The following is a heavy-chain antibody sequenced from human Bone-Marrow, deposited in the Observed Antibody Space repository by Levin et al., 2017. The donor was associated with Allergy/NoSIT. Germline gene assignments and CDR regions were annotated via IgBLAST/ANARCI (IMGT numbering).Heavy chain of an antibody. CDR1: GYPFTDFY. J-gene: IGHJ3*02. CDR3: ARRNYFDTTTYNPGAFDS. D-gene: IGHD2/OR15-2a*01. V-gene: IGHV1-2*02. Sequence: ASVKVSCKASGYPFTDFYIHWVRQAPGQGLEWMGWINPKSGGTNCAQKFQASVTMTRDTSISTAYLELINLTSDDTAVYFCARRNYFDTTTYNPGAFDSWGQGTMVTVSS. CDR2: INPKSGGT.